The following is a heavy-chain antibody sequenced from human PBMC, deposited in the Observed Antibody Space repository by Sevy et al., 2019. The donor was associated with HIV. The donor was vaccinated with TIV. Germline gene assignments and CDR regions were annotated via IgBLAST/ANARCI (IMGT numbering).Heavy chain of an antibody. CDR2: IIPIFGTA. V-gene: IGHV1-69*06. CDR1: GGTFSSYA. Sequence: ASVKVSCKASGGTFSSYAISWVRQAPGQGLEWMGGIIPIFGTANYAQKFQGRVTITADKSTSTAYMELSSLRSEDTAVYYCARAVRGYYDSSGYNEFDYWGQETLVTVSS. D-gene: IGHD3-22*01. J-gene: IGHJ4*02. CDR3: ARAVRGYYDSSGYNEFDY.